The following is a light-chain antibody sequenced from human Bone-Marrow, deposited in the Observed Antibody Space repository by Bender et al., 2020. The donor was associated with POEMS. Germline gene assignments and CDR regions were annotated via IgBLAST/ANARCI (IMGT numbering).Light chain of an antibody. Sequence: SYELTQPPSLSVAPGQTASISCGGNDIGSKDVHWYQQKPGQAPVLVVYDDSDRPSGIPERFSGSNSGNTATLSISRVEAGDEDDYLCQVWDSNAAVFGTGTKVTVL. J-gene: IGLJ1*01. CDR2: DDS. CDR1: DIGSKD. V-gene: IGLV3-21*02. CDR3: QVWDSNAAV.